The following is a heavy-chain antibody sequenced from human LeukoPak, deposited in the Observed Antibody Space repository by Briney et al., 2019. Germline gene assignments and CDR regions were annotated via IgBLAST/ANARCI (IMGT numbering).Heavy chain of an antibody. D-gene: IGHD1-20*01. V-gene: IGHV3-23*01. CDR2: IIGSGRDT. Sequence: GGSLRLSCTASGFTFSTYAMNWVRQAPGKRLEWVSSIIGSGRDTYYADSVRGRITISRDNSRNTLYLQMNSLRAEDTAVYYCAKATNNWNDEGVDYWGQGTLVTVSS. CDR3: AKATNNWNDEGVDY. J-gene: IGHJ4*02. CDR1: GFTFSTYA.